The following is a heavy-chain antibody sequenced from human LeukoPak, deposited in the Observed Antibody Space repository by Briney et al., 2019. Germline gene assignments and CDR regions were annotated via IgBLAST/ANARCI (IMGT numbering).Heavy chain of an antibody. J-gene: IGHJ4*02. D-gene: IGHD5-12*01. CDR2: IYYSGST. V-gene: IGHV4-31*03. CDR3: ARVGRSGYGPRFDY. Sequence: SRTLSLTCTVSGGSISSGGYYWSWIRQHPGKGLEWIGYIYYSGSTYYNPSLKSRVTISVDTSKNQFSLKLSSVTAADTAVYYCARVGRSGYGPRFDYWGQGTLVTVSS. CDR1: GGSISSGGYY.